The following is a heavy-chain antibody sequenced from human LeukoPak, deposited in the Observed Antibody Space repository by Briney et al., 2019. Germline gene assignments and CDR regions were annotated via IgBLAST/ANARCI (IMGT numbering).Heavy chain of an antibody. J-gene: IGHJ4*02. CDR3: TRDSSINWGFFDY. Sequence: PSETLSLTCTVSGGSISSGSYYWSWIRQPAGKGLEWIGRIYTSGSTNYNPSLKSRVTISVDTSKNQFSLKLSYVTAADTAVYYYTRDSSINWGFFDYWGQGTLVTVSS. D-gene: IGHD7-27*01. CDR2: IYTSGST. V-gene: IGHV4-61*02. CDR1: GGSISSGSYY.